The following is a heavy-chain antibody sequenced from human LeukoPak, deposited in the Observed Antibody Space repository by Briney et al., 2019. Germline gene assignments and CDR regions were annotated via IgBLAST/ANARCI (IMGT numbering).Heavy chain of an antibody. J-gene: IGHJ3*02. CDR1: GYTFTGYY. CDR3: ARDGGFAVAGKGGQDAFDI. CDR2: INPNSGGT. D-gene: IGHD6-19*01. Sequence: ASVNVSCKASGYTFTGYYMHWVRQAPGQGLEWMGWINPNSGGTNYAQKFQGRVTMTRDTSISTAYMELSRLRSDDTAVYYCARDGGFAVAGKGGQDAFDIWGQGTMVTVSS. V-gene: IGHV1-2*02.